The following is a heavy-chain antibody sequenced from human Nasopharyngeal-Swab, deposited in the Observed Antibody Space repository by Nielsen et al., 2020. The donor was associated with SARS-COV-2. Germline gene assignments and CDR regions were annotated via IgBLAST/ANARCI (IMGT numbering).Heavy chain of an antibody. J-gene: IGHJ4*02. Sequence: SETLSLTCSVSGELVSSGSFYWSWIRQSPGKGLEWIGSIYYSGNTYYNPSLEGRVTVSVDTSKNQFSLNLRSVTAADTAVYYCARHGGREVTYYFDHWGQGTLVTVSS. CDR3: ARHGGREVTYYFDH. CDR1: GELVSSGSFY. V-gene: IGHV4-39*01. D-gene: IGHD2-15*01. CDR2: IYYSGNT.